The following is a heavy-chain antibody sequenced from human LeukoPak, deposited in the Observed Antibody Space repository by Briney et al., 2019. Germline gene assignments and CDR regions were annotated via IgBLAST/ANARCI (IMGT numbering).Heavy chain of an antibody. D-gene: IGHD2-2*01. CDR2: INSDGSWT. V-gene: IGHV3-74*01. Sequence: GGSLRLSCVASGFTFSNYAMSWVRQAPGKGLVWVSHINSDGSWTSYADSVKGRFTISKDNAKNTVYLQMNNLRAEDTAVYYCVSFYETYWGRGTLVTVSS. CDR3: VSFYETY. J-gene: IGHJ4*02. CDR1: GFTFSNYA.